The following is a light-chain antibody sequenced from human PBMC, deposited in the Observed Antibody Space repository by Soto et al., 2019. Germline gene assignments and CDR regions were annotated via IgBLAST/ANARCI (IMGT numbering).Light chain of an antibody. CDR2: DAS. J-gene: IGKJ4*01. V-gene: IGKV1-5*01. Sequence: ILMTQSPATLSVSAGDRATLTCRASQSVNGCLAWYQQKPGEAPKLLIYDASALPPGVPSRFSGSGSGTEFTLTISSLQPEDFAVYYCQQYNSYPLTFGGGTKVDIK. CDR1: QSVNGC. CDR3: QQYNSYPLT.